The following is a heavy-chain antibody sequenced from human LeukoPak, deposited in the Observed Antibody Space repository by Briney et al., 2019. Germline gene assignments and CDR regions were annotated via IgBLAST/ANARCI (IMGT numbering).Heavy chain of an antibody. Sequence: PGGSLRLSCAASGFTFSTFAMRWVRQAPGRGLEWVAAISSDGSNTYYADSVKGRFTLSRDNSKNTLYLQMNSLGTADTAVYYCDAHYHDSSGSYRDFWGQGTLVTVSS. J-gene: IGHJ4*02. CDR2: ISSDGSNT. CDR3: DAHYHDSSGSYRDF. D-gene: IGHD3-22*01. CDR1: GFTFSTFA. V-gene: IGHV3-30*03.